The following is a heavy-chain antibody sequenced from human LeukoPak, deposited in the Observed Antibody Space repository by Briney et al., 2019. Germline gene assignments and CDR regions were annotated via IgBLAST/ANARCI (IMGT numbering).Heavy chain of an antibody. V-gene: IGHV1-69*13. CDR3: AREFRYCSSTSCYAGISYYFDY. D-gene: IGHD2-2*01. J-gene: IGHJ4*02. CDR1: GGTFSSYA. Sequence: SVKVTCKASGGTFSSYAISWVRQAPGQGLEWMGGIIPIFGTANYAQKFQGRVTITADESTSTAYMELSSLRSEDTAVYYCAREFRYCSSTSCYAGISYYFDYWGQGTLVTVSS. CDR2: IIPIFGTA.